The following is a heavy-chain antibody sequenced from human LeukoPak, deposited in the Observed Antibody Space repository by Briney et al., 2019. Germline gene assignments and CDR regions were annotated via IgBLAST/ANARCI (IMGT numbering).Heavy chain of an antibody. CDR1: GGSISSGGYY. V-gene: IGHV4-31*03. CDR2: IYYSGST. D-gene: IGHD2-2*01. CDR3: ARGNIVVVPAQYNWFDP. Sequence: SETLSLTCTVSGGSISSGGYYWSWIRQHPGKGLEWIGYIYYSGSTYYNPSLKSRVTISVDTSKNQFSLKLSSVTAADTAMYYCARGNIVVVPAQYNWFDPWGQGTLVTVSS. J-gene: IGHJ5*02.